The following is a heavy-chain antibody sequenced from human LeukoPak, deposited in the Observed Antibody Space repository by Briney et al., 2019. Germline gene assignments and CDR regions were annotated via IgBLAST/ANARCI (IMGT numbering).Heavy chain of an antibody. Sequence: PGGSLRLSCVASGFPFSDFDVHWVRQASGEGLEWVGRIKTRTESYDIAYAASVKGRFTISRDDSKNTAYLQMDSLRTEDTAVYYCARRDCNGFKCFSFDYWGQEILVTVSS. J-gene: IGHJ4*02. V-gene: IGHV3-73*01. CDR1: GFPFSDFD. CDR3: ARRDCNGFKCFSFDY. CDR2: IKTRTESYDI. D-gene: IGHD2-21*01.